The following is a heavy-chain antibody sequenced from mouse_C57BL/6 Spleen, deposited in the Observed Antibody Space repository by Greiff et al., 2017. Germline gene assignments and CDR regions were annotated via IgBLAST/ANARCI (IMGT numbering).Heavy chain of an antibody. J-gene: IGHJ2*01. Sequence: EVQRVESGGDLVKPGGSLKLSCAASGFTFSSYGMSLVRQTPDKRLEWVATISSGGSYTYYPDSVKGRFTISGDNAKNTLYLQMSSLKSEDTAMYYCARKGVTTVVDYFDYWGQGTTLTVSS. V-gene: IGHV5-6*01. CDR2: ISSGGSYT. D-gene: IGHD1-1*01. CDR3: ARKGVTTVVDYFDY. CDR1: GFTFSSYG.